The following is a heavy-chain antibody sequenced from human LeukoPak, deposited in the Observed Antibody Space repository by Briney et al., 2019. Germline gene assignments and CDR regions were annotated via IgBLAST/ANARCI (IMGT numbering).Heavy chain of an antibody. V-gene: IGHV1-2*02. CDR3: ASYPRYSSSPPFDY. D-gene: IGHD6-6*01. CDR2: INPNTGDT. CDR1: GYTFTGYY. Sequence: GASVKVSCKASGYTFTGYYMHWVRLAPGQGLEWMGWINPNTGDTNYAQKFQGRVTMTRDTTISTAYMELSRLKSDDTAVYYCASYPRYSSSPPFDYWGQGTLVSVSS. J-gene: IGHJ4*02.